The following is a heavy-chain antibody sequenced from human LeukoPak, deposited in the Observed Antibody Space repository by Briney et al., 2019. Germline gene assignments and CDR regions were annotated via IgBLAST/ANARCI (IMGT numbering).Heavy chain of an antibody. CDR1: GYTFTSYG. J-gene: IGHJ6*02. V-gene: IGHV1-8*02. Sequence: ASVKVSCKASGYTFTSYGISWVRQAPGQGLEWMGWMNPNSGNTGYAQKFQGRVTMTRNTSISTAYMELSSLRSEDTAVYYCARGRSSSWHGPYSLYYYYGMDVWGQGTTVTVSS. D-gene: IGHD6-13*01. CDR2: MNPNSGNT. CDR3: ARGRSSSWHGPYSLYYYYGMDV.